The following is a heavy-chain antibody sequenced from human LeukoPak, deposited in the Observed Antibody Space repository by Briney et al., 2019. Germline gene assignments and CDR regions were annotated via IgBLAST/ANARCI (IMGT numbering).Heavy chain of an antibody. V-gene: IGHV1-2*02. CDR3: ARAYQKAGAFDI. CDR1: GYTFTGYY. CDR2: INPNSGGT. J-gene: IGHJ3*02. D-gene: IGHD2-2*01. Sequence: ASVKVSCKASGYTFTGYYMHWVRQAPGQGLEWMGWINPNSGGTNYAQKFQGRVTMTRDMSTSTVYMELSSLRSEDTAVYYCARAYQKAGAFDIWGQGTMVTVSS.